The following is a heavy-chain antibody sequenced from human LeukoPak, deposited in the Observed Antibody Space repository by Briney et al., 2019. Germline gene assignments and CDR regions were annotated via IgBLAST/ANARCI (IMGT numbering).Heavy chain of an antibody. D-gene: IGHD3-22*01. CDR3: ARTDYYDISKYYDY. V-gene: IGHV3-7*01. CDR2: INGDTSEI. Sequence: GGSLRLSCAASGFTFSMSWMTWVRQAPGKGLEWVASINGDTSEIHYVDSVKGRFTISRDNAKNTLYLQMNNLRAEDTAVYYCARTDYYDISKYYDYWGQGTLVTVSS. J-gene: IGHJ4*02. CDR1: GFTFSMSW.